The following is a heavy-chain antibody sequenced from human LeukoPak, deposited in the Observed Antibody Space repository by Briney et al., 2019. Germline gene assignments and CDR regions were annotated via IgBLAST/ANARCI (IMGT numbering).Heavy chain of an antibody. CDR2: IYYSGST. J-gene: IGHJ6*02. CDR3: ARHLPRDIVVPYYYYGMDV. CDR1: GGSISSYY. Sequence: PSETLSLTCTVSGGSISSYYWRWIRQPPGKGLEWIGYIYYSGSTNYNPSLKSRVTISVDTSKNQFSLKLSSVTAADTAVYYCARHLPRDIVVPYYYYGMDVWGQGTTVTVSS. V-gene: IGHV4-59*08. D-gene: IGHD2-2*01.